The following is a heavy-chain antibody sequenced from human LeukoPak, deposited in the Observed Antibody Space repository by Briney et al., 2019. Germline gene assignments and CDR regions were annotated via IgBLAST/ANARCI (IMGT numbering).Heavy chain of an antibody. CDR3: ARSNYYSSGTYYNDF. D-gene: IGHD3-10*01. CDR2: IYWDDDK. CDR1: DFSLSTTGVA. V-gene: IGHV2-5*02. Sequence: SGPTLVNPTQTLTLTCIFSDFSLSTTGVAVAWIRQPPGKALEWLALIYWDDDKRHSPSLKSRLAITKDTSKNHVVLTMTNMDPVDTATYYCARSNYYSSGTYYNDFWGQGTLVTVSS. J-gene: IGHJ4*02.